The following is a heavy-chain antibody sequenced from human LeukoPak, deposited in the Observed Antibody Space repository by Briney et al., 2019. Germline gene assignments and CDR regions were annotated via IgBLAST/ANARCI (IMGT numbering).Heavy chain of an antibody. CDR3: ARHGSDWTFDY. D-gene: IGHD6-19*01. Sequence: PSETLSLTCTVSGGSISSYYWSWIRQPPPPGLEWIGFIDYSGSTNYNPSLKSRVTISVDTSKNQSSLKLSSVTAADTAVYYCARHGSDWTFDYWGQGTLVTVSS. CDR1: GGSISSYY. CDR2: IDYSGST. J-gene: IGHJ4*02. V-gene: IGHV4-59*08.